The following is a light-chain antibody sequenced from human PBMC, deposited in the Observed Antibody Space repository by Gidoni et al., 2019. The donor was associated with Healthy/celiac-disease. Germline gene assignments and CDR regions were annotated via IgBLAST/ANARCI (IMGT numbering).Light chain of an antibody. CDR3: SSYAGSNNLV. CDR1: RSDVGGYNY. J-gene: IGLJ2*01. V-gene: IGLV2-8*01. CDR2: EVS. Sequence: QPALTQPPSASVSPGHAVTISCTGTRSDVGGYNYGSWYQQPPGNAPKPMIYEVSTRPSGVPDRFTCSKSGNTASLTVSGLQAEDEADYYCSSYAGSNNLVFGGGTKLTVL.